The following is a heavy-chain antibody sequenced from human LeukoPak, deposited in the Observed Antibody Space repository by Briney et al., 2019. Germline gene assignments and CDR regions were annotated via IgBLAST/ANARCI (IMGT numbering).Heavy chain of an antibody. CDR3: AVNGVAAYYFDY. D-gene: IGHD2-15*01. Sequence: GGSLRLSCAASGFTFSRNWMHWVRQVPGKGLVWVSRINSDGRSTNYADSVKGRFTISRGNAKNTLYLQMNSLRAEDTAVYYCAVNGVAAYYFDYWGQGTLVTVSS. V-gene: IGHV3-74*01. J-gene: IGHJ4*02. CDR2: INSDGRST. CDR1: GFTFSRNW.